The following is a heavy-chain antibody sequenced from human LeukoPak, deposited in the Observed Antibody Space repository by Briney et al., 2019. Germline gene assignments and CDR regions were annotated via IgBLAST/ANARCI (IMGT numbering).Heavy chain of an antibody. V-gene: IGHV3-74*01. Sequence: GGSLRLSCAASGIIFSNYWMHCVRQAPGKGLVWVSRINRDGSSTSYADSVKGRFTISRDNAKNTLYLQMNSLRAEDTAVYYCARGGGYSYGSFDYWGQGTLVTVSS. J-gene: IGHJ4*02. CDR1: GIIFSNYW. CDR2: INRDGSST. CDR3: ARGGGYSYGSFDY. D-gene: IGHD5-18*01.